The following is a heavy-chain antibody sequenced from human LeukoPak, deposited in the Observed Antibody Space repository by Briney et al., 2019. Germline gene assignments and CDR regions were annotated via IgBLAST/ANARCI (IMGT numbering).Heavy chain of an antibody. V-gene: IGHV1-2*02. Sequence: GASVKVSCKASGYTFTGYYMHWVRQAPGQGLEWMGWINPNSGGTNYAQKFQGRVTMTRDTPISTAYMELSRLRSDDTAVYYCARDYDILTGYFDYWGQGTLVAVSS. J-gene: IGHJ4*02. CDR2: INPNSGGT. CDR3: ARDYDILTGYFDY. D-gene: IGHD3-9*01. CDR1: GYTFTGYY.